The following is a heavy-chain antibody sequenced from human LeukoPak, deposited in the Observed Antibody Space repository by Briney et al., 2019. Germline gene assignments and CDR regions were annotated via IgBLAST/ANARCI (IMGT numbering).Heavy chain of an antibody. CDR1: GFTFSSYA. Sequence: PGGSLRLSCAASGFTFSSYAMSWVRQAPGKGLEWVSTVTGSGGTTYYADSVKGRFTISRDNSKNTLYLQMNSLRDEGTAVYYCANVRYGYWGQGTLVTVSS. D-gene: IGHD1-1*01. CDR3: ANVRYGY. CDR2: VTGSGGTT. V-gene: IGHV3-23*01. J-gene: IGHJ4*02.